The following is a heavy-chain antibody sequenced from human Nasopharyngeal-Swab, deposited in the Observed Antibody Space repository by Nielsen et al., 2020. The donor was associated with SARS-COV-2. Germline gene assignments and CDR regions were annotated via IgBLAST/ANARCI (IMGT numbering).Heavy chain of an antibody. V-gene: IGHV4-39*01. D-gene: IGHD2-2*01. CDR2: IYYSGST. J-gene: IGHJ3*02. Sequence: PGKGLERIGSIYYSGSTYYNPSLKSRVTISVDTSKNQFSLKLSSVTAADTAVYYCARPNTPEDIVVVPAAIAFDIWGQGIMVTVSS. CDR3: ARPNTPEDIVVVPAAIAFDI.